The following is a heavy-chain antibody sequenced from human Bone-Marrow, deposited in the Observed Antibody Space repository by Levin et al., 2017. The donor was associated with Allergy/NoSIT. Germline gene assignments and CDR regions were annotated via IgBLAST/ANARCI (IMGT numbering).Heavy chain of an antibody. CDR1: GFTLSSYW. CDR3: ARDADGDFDH. D-gene: IGHD5-24*01. V-gene: IGHV3-7*01. CDR2: IKLDGGEK. Sequence: ASVKVSCVASGFTLSSYWMSWVRQPPGKGLEWVAHIKLDGGEKHYVDSVKGRFTISRDNAKNSLYLQMNSLRAEDTAVYYCARDADGDFDHWGQGTLVTVSS. J-gene: IGHJ4*02.